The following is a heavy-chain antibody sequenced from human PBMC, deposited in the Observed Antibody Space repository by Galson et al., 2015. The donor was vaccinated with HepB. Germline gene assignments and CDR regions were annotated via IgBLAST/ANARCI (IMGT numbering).Heavy chain of an antibody. CDR2: IDPSDSYT. CDR3: ARHLGIAVAGTDYFDY. D-gene: IGHD6-19*01. V-gene: IGHV5-10-1*01. J-gene: IGHJ4*02. Sequence: QSGAEVKKPGESLKISCKGSGYSFTSYWISWVRQMPGKGLEWMGRIDPSDSYTNYSPSFQGHVTISADKSISTAYLQWSSLKASDTAMYYCARHLGIAVAGTDYFDYWGQGTLVTVSS. CDR1: GYSFTSYW.